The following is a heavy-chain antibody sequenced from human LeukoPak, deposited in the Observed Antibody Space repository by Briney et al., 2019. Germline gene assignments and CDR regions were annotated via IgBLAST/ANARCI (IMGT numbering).Heavy chain of an antibody. CDR2: INTDGNST. J-gene: IGHJ4*02. V-gene: IGHV3-74*01. Sequence: GGSLRLSCAASGFTFSRYWMHWVRQAPGKGMVWVSQINTDGNSTTYADSVKGRFTVSRDNAKNTLYLQMNSLRAEDTAVYYCARELASGDWGQGTLVTVSS. D-gene: IGHD6-13*01. CDR1: GFTFSRYW. CDR3: ARELASGD.